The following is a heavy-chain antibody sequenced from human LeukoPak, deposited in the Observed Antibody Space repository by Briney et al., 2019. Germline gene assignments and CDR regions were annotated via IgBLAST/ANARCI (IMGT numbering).Heavy chain of an antibody. D-gene: IGHD3-22*01. V-gene: IGHV1-8*01. J-gene: IGHJ4*02. Sequence: ASVKVSCKASGYTFTNYDINWVRQATGQGLEWMGWMNPNSDNTGSAQKFQGRVTMTRDTSITTAYMELSSLRSEDTAVYYCARSYYDSSGYPNFDYWGQGTLVTVSS. CDR3: ARSYYDSSGYPNFDY. CDR1: GYTFTNYD. CDR2: MNPNSDNT.